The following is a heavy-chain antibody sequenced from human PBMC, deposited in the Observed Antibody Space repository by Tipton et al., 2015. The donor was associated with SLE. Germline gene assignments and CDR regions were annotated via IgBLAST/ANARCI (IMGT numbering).Heavy chain of an antibody. CDR3: ARGAVTHWYFDL. CDR2: IYYSGST. V-gene: IGHV4-59*01. Sequence: TLSLTCTVSGGSISSYYWSWIRQPPGKGLEWIGYIYYSGSTNYNPSLKSRVTISVDTSKNQFSLKLSSVTAADTAVCYCARGAVTHWYFDLWGRGTLVTVSS. D-gene: IGHD4-11*01. CDR1: GGSISSYY. J-gene: IGHJ2*01.